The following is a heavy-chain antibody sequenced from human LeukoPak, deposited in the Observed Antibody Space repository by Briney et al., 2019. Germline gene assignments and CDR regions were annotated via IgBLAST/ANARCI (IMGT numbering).Heavy chain of an antibody. V-gene: IGHV3-23*01. CDR2: ISSSGGST. Sequence: GGSLRLSCAASGFTFRSYAMSWVRQAPGKGLEWVSSISSSGGSTYDADSVKGRFTISRDNSKNTLYLQMNSLRAEDTAVYYCAKKKEQWLDYWGQGTLVTVSS. J-gene: IGHJ4*02. D-gene: IGHD6-19*01. CDR1: GFTFRSYA. CDR3: AKKKEQWLDY.